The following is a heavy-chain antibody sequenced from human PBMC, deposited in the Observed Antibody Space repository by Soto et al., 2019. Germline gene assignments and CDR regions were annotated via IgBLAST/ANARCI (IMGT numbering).Heavy chain of an antibody. CDR2: ISYDGSNK. D-gene: IGHD3-9*01. V-gene: IGHV3-30*03. Sequence: GGSLRLSCAASGFTFSSYGMHWVRQAPGKGLEWVAVISYDGSNKYYADSVKGRFTISRDNSKNTLYLQMNSLRAEDTAVYYCELRYFDWLEKLDYWGQGTLVTVSS. CDR3: ELRYFDWLEKLDY. J-gene: IGHJ4*02. CDR1: GFTFSSYG.